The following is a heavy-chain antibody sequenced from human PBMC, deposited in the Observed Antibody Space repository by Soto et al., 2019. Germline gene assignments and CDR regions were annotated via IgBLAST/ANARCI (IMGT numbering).Heavy chain of an antibody. CDR2: IIPIFGTT. CDR3: AGSFKYGSGTFDAFDI. Sequence: SVEVGSKVSRGSFRSFAKKWVRQAPGQGLEWMGGIIPIFGTTNYAEKFRGRVSITADESTSTAYVELSSLRSEDTAVYYCAGSFKYGSGTFDAFDIWGQGTMVTVSS. J-gene: IGHJ3*02. D-gene: IGHD3-10*01. CDR1: RGSFRSFA. V-gene: IGHV1-69*13.